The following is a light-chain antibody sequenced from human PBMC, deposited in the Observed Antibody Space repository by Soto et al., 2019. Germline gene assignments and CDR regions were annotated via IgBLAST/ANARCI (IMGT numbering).Light chain of an antibody. CDR3: AAWDDLLHGLV. V-gene: IGLV1-44*01. J-gene: IGLJ3*02. Sequence: QSVLTQPPSASGTPGQRFTASCSGSSSNGESNFVNCYQQLPGTAPNLLSYRDNPRPPGVPPRFSGSKCGTSASLAIRGLQSEDEADYYCAAWDDLLHGLVFGGGTKVTVL. CDR2: RDN. CDR1: SSNGESNF.